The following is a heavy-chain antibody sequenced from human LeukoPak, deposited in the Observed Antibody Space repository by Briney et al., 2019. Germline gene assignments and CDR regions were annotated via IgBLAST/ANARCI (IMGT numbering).Heavy chain of an antibody. CDR2: INPKSGGT. V-gene: IGHV1-2*02. CDR1: GYTFINHW. CDR3: ARNLWFGESSDAFDM. Sequence: GASVKVPCKASGYTFINHWMHWVRQAPGQGLEWMGWINPKSGGTNYAQKFQGRVTMTRDTSISTAYMEMSRLRSDDTAVYYCARNLWFGESSDAFDMWGQGTMVTVSS. D-gene: IGHD3-10*01. J-gene: IGHJ3*02.